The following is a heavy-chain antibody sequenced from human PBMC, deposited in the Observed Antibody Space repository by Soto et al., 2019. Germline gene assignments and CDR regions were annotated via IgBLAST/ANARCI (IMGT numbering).Heavy chain of an antibody. CDR2: IIPIFGTA. V-gene: IGHV1-69*01. CDR1: GGTFSSYA. D-gene: IGHD1-7*01. Sequence: QVQLVQSGAEVKKPGSSVKVSCKASGGTFSSYAISWVRQAPGQGLEWMGGIIPIFGTANYAQKFQGRVTITADESTSTAYMELSSLRSENTAVYYCARENWNYVYYYYYGMDVWGQGTTVTVSS. CDR3: ARENWNYVYYYYYGMDV. J-gene: IGHJ6*02.